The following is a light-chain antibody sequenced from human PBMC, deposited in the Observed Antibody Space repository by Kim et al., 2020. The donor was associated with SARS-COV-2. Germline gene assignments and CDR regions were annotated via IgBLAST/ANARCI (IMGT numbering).Light chain of an antibody. CDR1: QDIANS. CDR2: GAS. CDR3: QKYNSAPWT. Sequence: ASVGDRVTITCRASQDIANSLAWYQQTPGTVPKVLIYGASTLQSGVPSRFSGSGSGTEFTLTIGSLQTEDVATYYCQKYNSAPWTFGPGTKVEIK. V-gene: IGKV1-27*01. J-gene: IGKJ1*01.